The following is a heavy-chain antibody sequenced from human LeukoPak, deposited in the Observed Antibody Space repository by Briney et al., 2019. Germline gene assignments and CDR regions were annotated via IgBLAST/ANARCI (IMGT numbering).Heavy chain of an antibody. J-gene: IGHJ4*02. CDR3: ARDGYSGNDGL. CDR2: IYYSGST. CDR1: GGSISSSSYY. V-gene: IGHV4-39*02. D-gene: IGHD5-12*01. Sequence: SETLSLTCTVSGGSISSSSYYWGWIRQPPGKGLEWIGSIYYSGSTYYNPSLKSRVTISVDTSKNQFSLKLSSVAAADTAVYYCARDGYSGNDGLWGQGSLVTVSS.